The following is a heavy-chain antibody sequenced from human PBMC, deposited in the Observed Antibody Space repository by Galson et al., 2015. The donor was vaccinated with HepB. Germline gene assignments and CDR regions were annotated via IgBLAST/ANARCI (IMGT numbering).Heavy chain of an antibody. CDR2: ISYDGSNK. J-gene: IGHJ4*02. D-gene: IGHD3-22*01. CDR3: ARDLHDSSGYYDQLDY. CDR1: GFTFSSYA. V-gene: IGHV3-30*04. Sequence: SLRLSCAASGFTFSSYAMHWVRQAPGKGLEWVAVISYDGSNKYYADSVKGRSTISRDNSKNTLYLQMNSLRAEDTAVYYCARDLHDSSGYYDQLDYWGQGTLVTVSS.